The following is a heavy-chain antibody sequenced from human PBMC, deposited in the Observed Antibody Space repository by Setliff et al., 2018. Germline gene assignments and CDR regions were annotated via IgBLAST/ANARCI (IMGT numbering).Heavy chain of an antibody. J-gene: IGHJ3*01. CDR1: ANTFIAYY. D-gene: IGHD2-15*01. CDR3: ALSSLSICSGGNCPNVFDV. Sequence: ASVKVSCKASANTFIAYYIHWVRQAPGQGLDWMGWISTYNGHTNYAQKLQGRVTMTTDTSTRTAYMELRSLRSDDTAVYFCALSSLSICSGGNCPNVFDVWGQGTMVTVSS. V-gene: IGHV1-18*01. CDR2: ISTYNGHT.